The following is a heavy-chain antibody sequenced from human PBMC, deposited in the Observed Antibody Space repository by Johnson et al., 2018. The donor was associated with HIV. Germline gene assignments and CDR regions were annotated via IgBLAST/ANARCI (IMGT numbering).Heavy chain of an antibody. CDR1: GFTFSSYA. Sequence: VRLVESGGGVVQPGGSLRLSCAASGFTFSSYAMSWVRQAPGKGLEWVSAISGSGGSTYYADSVKGRFTISRDNSKNTLYLQMNSLRAEDTAVYYCAKDQVEWVSSGYPVTAFDIWGQGTMVTVSS. CDR2: ISGSGGST. D-gene: IGHD3-22*01. CDR3: AKDQVEWVSSGYPVTAFDI. V-gene: IGHV3-23*04. J-gene: IGHJ3*02.